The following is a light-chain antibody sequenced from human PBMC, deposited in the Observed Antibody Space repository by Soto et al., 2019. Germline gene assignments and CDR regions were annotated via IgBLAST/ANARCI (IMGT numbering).Light chain of an antibody. CDR3: LLSYSDARPYV. J-gene: IGLJ1*01. Sequence: QAVVTQEPSLTVSPGGTVTLTCGSSTGAVTSGHYPYWFQQKPGQAPRTLIYDTSNKHSWTPARFSGSLLGGKAALTLSGAQPEDEAEYYCLLSYSDARPYVFGTGTKVTVL. CDR1: TGAVTSGHY. V-gene: IGLV7-46*01. CDR2: DTS.